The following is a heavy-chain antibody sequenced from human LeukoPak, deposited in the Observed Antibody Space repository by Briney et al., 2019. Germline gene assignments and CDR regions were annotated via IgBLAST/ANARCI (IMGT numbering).Heavy chain of an antibody. CDR2: IIPIFGTA. Sequence: ASVKVSCKASGGTFSSYAISWVRQAPGQGLEWMGGIIPIFGTANYAQKFQGRVTITTDESTSTAYMELSSLRSEDTAVYYCARSVPVPRNWNYGRFDPWGQGTLVTVSS. CDR3: ARSVPVPRNWNYGRFDP. J-gene: IGHJ5*02. CDR1: GGTFSSYA. D-gene: IGHD1-7*01. V-gene: IGHV1-69*05.